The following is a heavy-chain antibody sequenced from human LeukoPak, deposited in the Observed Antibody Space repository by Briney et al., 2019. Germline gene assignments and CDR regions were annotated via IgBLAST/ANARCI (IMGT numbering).Heavy chain of an antibody. J-gene: IGHJ3*02. D-gene: IGHD3-22*01. CDR1: GGSISSSSYY. CDR3: AKVDSSGYYDAFDI. V-gene: IGHV4-39*07. CDR2: IYYSGST. Sequence: SETLSLTCTVSGGSISSSSYYWGWIRQPPGKGLEWIGSIYYSGSTNYNPSLKSRVTISVDKSKNQFSLKLSSVTAADTAVYYCAKVDSSGYYDAFDIWGQGTMVTVSS.